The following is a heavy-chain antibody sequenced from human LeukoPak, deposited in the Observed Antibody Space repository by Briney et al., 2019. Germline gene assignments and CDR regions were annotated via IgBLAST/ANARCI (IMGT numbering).Heavy chain of an antibody. D-gene: IGHD5-18*01. Sequence: SETLSLTCAVYGGSFSGYYWSWIRQPPGKGLEWIGEINHSGSTNYNPSLKSRVTISVDTSKNQFSLKLSSVTAADTAVYYCARGVPGGYSYARKALAPWGQGTLVTVSS. J-gene: IGHJ5*02. CDR2: INHSGST. CDR1: GGSFSGYY. V-gene: IGHV4-34*01. CDR3: ARGVPGGYSYARKALAP.